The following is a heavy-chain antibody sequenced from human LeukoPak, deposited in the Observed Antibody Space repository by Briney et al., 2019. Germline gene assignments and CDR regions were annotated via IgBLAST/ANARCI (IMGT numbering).Heavy chain of an antibody. J-gene: IGHJ3*02. CDR1: GFTFSSYA. CDR3: AKMDRTDILTGAAAFDI. CDR2: ISGSGGST. D-gene: IGHD3-9*01. Sequence: GSLRLSCAASGFTFSSYAMSWVRQAPGKGLEWVSAISGSGGSTYYADSVKGRFTISRDNSKNTLYLQMNSLRAEDTAVYYCAKMDRTDILTGAAAFDIWGQGTMVTVSS. V-gene: IGHV3-23*01.